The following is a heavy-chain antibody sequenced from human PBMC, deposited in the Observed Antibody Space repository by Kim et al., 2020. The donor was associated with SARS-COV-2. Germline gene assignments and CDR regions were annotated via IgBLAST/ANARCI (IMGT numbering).Heavy chain of an antibody. CDR1: GFTFGDYS. CDR3: AKCGINSYYFDY. V-gene: IGHV3-9*01. J-gene: IGHJ4*02. Sequence: GGSLRLSCVASGFTFGDYSMHWVRQTPGKGLECVSVLSWNLSIIIYSDSLHVRFPLSLAPSPPSLHLPLPLLRASAPAVYYCAKCGINSYYFDYWGQGT. CDR2: LSWNLSII. D-gene: IGHD1-1*01.